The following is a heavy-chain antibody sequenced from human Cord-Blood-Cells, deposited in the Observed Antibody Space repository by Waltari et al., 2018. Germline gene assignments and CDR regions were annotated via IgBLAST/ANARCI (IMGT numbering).Heavy chain of an antibody. D-gene: IGHD3-10*01. CDR3: ARGGGSGSY. Sequence: EVQLVESGGGLVKPGGSLRLSCAASGFTFSSYSMNWVRQAPGKGLECVSSISSSSSYIYSADSVNGRFPISRDNAKNSLYLQMNSLRAEDTAVYYCARGGGSGSYWGQGTLVTVSS. J-gene: IGHJ4*02. CDR2: ISSSSSYI. CDR1: GFTFSSYS. V-gene: IGHV3-21*01.